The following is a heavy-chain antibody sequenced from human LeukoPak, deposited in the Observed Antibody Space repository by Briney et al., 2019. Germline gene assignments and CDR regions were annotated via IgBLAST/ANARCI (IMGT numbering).Heavy chain of an antibody. J-gene: IGHJ4*02. CDR1: GGSFSGYY. D-gene: IGHD3-16*02. Sequence: PSETLSLTCAVYGGSFSGYYWSWIRQPPGKGLEWIGEINHSGSTNYNPSLKSRVTISVDTSKNQFSLKLSSVTAADTAVYYCARSSYYDYVWGSYRPLDYWGQGTLVTVPS. V-gene: IGHV4-34*01. CDR3: ARSSYYDYVWGSYRPLDY. CDR2: INHSGST.